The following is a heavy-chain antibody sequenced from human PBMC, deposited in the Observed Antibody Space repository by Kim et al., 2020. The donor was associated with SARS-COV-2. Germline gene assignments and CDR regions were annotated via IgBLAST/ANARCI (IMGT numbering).Heavy chain of an antibody. J-gene: IGHJ3*02. D-gene: IGHD1-26*01. Sequence: SVKVSCKASGGTFSSYTISWVRQAPGQGLEWMGRIIPILGIANYAQKFQGRVTITADKSTSTAYMELSSLRSEDTAVYYCARAWGAVSEAFDIWGQGTMVTVSS. CDR2: IIPILGIA. CDR3: ARAWGAVSEAFDI. V-gene: IGHV1-69*02. CDR1: GGTFSSYT.